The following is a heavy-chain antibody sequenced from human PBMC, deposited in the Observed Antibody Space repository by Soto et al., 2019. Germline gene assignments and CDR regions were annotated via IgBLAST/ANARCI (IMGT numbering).Heavy chain of an antibody. V-gene: IGHV4-39*01. J-gene: IGHJ4*02. CDR3: VSQRTTVLTQAYFDY. CDR1: GGSVTNSSYY. CDR2: VYYRGRS. D-gene: IGHD4-17*01. Sequence: SETLSLTCTVSGGSVTNSSYYWGWTRQSPGKGLEWIGSVYYRGRSYSKSSVKSRVTISVDTSKNQFSLNFNSVTASDTALYYCVSQRTTVLTQAYFDYWGPGALVTVSS.